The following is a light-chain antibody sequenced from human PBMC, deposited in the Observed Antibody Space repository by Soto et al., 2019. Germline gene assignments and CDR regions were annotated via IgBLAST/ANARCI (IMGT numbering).Light chain of an antibody. Sequence: DIQMTQSPSSLSASVGDIVTITCQASQDISNYLYWYQQKPGKAPKLLIYDASNLETGVPSRFSGSGSGTDFTFTISSLQPEDIATYYCQQYDNLPITFGGGTKVEIK. CDR1: QDISNY. CDR3: QQYDNLPIT. J-gene: IGKJ4*01. V-gene: IGKV1-33*01. CDR2: DAS.